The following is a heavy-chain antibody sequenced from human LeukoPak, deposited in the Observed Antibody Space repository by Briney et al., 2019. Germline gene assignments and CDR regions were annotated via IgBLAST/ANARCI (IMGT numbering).Heavy chain of an antibody. V-gene: IGHV1-69*02. CDR2: IIPILGIA. D-gene: IGHD6-13*01. J-gene: IGHJ3*02. CDR3: ARGPGGGGSWQRDAFDI. CDR1: GGTFSSYT. Sequence: VASVKVSCKASGGTFSSYTISWVRQAPGQGLEWMGRIIPILGIANYAQKFQGRVTITADKSTSTAYMELSSLRSEDTAVYYCARGPGGGGSWQRDAFDIWGQGTMVTVSS.